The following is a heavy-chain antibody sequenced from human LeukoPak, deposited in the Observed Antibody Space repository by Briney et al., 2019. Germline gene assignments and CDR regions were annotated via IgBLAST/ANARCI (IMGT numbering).Heavy chain of an antibody. D-gene: IGHD2-15*01. CDR2: INPNSGGT. J-gene: IGHJ5*02. CDR1: GYTFTGYY. CDR3: ARVGGRFSNWFDP. Sequence: ASVKVSCKASGYTFTGYYMHWVRQAPGQGLEWMGRINPNSGGTNYAQKFQGRVTMTRDTSISTAYMGLSRLRSDDTAVYYCARVGGRFSNWFDPWGQGTLVTVSS. V-gene: IGHV1-2*06.